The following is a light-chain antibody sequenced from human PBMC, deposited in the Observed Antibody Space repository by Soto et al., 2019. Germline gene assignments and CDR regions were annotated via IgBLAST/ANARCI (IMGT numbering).Light chain of an antibody. CDR3: LQYGSTPLT. CDR1: QSVSSSY. V-gene: IGKV3-20*01. CDR2: GAS. J-gene: IGKJ4*01. Sequence: EIVLTQSPGTLSLSPGERATLSCRASQSVSSSYLAWYQQKPGQAPRLLIYGASSRATGTPDRFSGSVSGTDFTLTMSRLEPEDFAVYYCLQYGSTPLTFGGGTKVQIK.